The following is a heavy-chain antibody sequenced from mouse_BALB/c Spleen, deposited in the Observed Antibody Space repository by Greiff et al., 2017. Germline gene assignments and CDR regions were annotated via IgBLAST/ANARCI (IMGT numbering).Heavy chain of an antibody. CDR1: GYTFTDYN. J-gene: IGHJ2*01. CDR2: IYPYNGGT. Sequence: EVQLQQSGPELVKPGASVKISCKASGYTFTDYNMHWVKQSHGKSLEWIGYIYPYNGGTGYNQKFKSKATLTVDNSSSTAYMELRSLTSEDSAVYYCARLYYYGSSSYFDYWGQGTTLTVSS. D-gene: IGHD1-1*01. CDR3: ARLYYYGSSSYFDY. V-gene: IGHV1S29*02.